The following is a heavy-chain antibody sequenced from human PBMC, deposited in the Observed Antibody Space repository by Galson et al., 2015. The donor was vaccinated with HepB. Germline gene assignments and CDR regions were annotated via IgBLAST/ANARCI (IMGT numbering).Heavy chain of an antibody. CDR2: ISGDGGST. Sequence: SLRLSCAASGFTFSSYATSWVRQAPGKGLEWVSTISGDGGSTYYADSVKGRFTISRDNSKNTLYLQVNSLRAEDTAVYYCAKVFVYYYYMDVWGKGTTVTVSS. CDR3: AKVFVYYYYMDV. CDR1: GFTFSSYA. V-gene: IGHV3-23*01. J-gene: IGHJ6*03.